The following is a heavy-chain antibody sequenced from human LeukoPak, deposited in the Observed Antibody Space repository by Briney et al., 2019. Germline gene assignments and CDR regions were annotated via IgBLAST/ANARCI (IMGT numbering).Heavy chain of an antibody. D-gene: IGHD3-3*01. J-gene: IGHJ4*02. CDR3: ARDVDFWSGYSYYFDY. Sequence: SQTLSLTCAISGDSVSSNSAAWNWIRQSPSRGLEWLGRTYYRSKRYNDYAVSVKSRITINPDTSKNQFSLQLSSVTPEDTAVYYCARDVDFWSGYSYYFDYWGQGTLVTVSS. CDR2: TYYRSKRYN. V-gene: IGHV6-1*01. CDR1: GDSVSSNSAA.